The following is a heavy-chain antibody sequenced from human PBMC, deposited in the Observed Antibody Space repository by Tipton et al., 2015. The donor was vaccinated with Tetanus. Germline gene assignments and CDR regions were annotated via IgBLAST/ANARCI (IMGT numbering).Heavy chain of an antibody. CDR2: VHYSGRT. CDR1: GGSVRSGDYD. Sequence: TLSLTCTVSGGSVRSGDYDWNWIRQPPGKGLEWIGYVHYSGRTNKSPSLKSRVTLSIDRSKNQFSLSLTSVTAADTAVYYRARATNAFPKKGPFVYWGQGARVLVSS. J-gene: IGHJ4*02. V-gene: IGHV4-61*08. CDR3: ARATNAFPKKGPFVY.